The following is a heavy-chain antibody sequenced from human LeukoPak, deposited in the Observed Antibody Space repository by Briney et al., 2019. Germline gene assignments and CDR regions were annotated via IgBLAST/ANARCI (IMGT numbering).Heavy chain of an antibody. V-gene: IGHV4-31*03. Sequence: AQTLSLTCTVSGGSISSGGYYWSWIRQHPGKGLEWIVYIYYSGSTYYNPSLKSRVTISVDTSKNQFSLKLSSVTAADTAVYYCARDGGSDSYGSYYFDYWGQGTLVTVSS. CDR3: ARDGGSDSYGSYYFDY. D-gene: IGHD5-18*01. J-gene: IGHJ4*02. CDR2: IYYSGST. CDR1: GGSISSGGYY.